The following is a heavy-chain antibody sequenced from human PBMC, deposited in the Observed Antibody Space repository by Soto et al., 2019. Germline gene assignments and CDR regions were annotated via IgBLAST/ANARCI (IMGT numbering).Heavy chain of an antibody. J-gene: IGHJ6*02. CDR3: ARDKGSASSGWYYGMDV. D-gene: IGHD6-19*01. Sequence: PSQTLSLTCVISGDSVSSNSAAWNWIRQSPSRGLEWLGRTYYRSKWYNDYAVSVKSRITINPDTSKNQFSLQLNSVTPEDTAVYYCARDKGSASSGWYYGMDVWGQGTTVTV. V-gene: IGHV6-1*01. CDR2: TYYRSKWYN. CDR1: GDSVSSNSAA.